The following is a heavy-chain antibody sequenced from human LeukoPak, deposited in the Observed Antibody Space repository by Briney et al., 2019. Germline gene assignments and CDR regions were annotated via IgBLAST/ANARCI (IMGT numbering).Heavy chain of an antibody. Sequence: ASVKVSCKASGFTFTGHYIHWVRLAPVQVLEWMGYINPASGGTSSPPNLRDRVTLTTDTSVSAAYMELSSLLSGDTAVYYCVREGNQDLSKDFDFWGQGTLVTVSS. CDR3: VREGNQDLSKDFDF. CDR1: GFTFTGHY. CDR2: INPASGGT. D-gene: IGHD4-23*01. J-gene: IGHJ4*02. V-gene: IGHV1-2*02.